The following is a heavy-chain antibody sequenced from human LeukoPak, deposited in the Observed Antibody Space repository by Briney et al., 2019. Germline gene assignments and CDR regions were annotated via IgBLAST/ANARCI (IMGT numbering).Heavy chain of an antibody. D-gene: IGHD2-21*02. V-gene: IGHV1-69*04. J-gene: IGHJ4*02. CDR2: IIPILGIA. CDR1: GGTFSSYA. CDR3: ASAPHIVVVTTPSYFDY. Sequence: GASVKVSCKASGGTFSSYAISRVRQAPGQGLEWMGRIIPILGIANYAQKFQGRVTITADKSTSTAYMELSSLRSEDTAVYYCASAPHIVVVTTPSYFDYWGQGTLVTVSS.